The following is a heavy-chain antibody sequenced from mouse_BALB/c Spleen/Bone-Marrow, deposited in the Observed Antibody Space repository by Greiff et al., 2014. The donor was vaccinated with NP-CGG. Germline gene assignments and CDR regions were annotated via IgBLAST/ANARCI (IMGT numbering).Heavy chain of an antibody. J-gene: IGHJ3*01. CDR3: ARRYKSDCCAWYAY. CDR2: INPSTGYT. D-gene: IGHD2-14*01. V-gene: IGHV1-7*01. Sequence: VQLQQSGAELAKPGASVKMSCKASGYTFTSYWMHWVKQRPGQGLEWVGYINPSTGYTEYNQKFKDKATLTADKSSSTAYMQLSSLTADDSAVYCCARRYKSDCCAWYAYWGQGTLVPVSA. CDR1: GYTFTSYW.